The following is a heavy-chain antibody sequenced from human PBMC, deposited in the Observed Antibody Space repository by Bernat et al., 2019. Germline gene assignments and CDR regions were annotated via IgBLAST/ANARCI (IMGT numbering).Heavy chain of an antibody. V-gene: IGHV3-53*01. Sequence: EVQLVESGGALIQPGGSLRLSCAASGLTVSRSYMSWVRQAPGKGLEWVSLIYNTGRTFYADSVKGRFSISRDNSNNTLFLQMNSLTVEDTAVYYCTRMPYTSDGYYLSFDCWGLGTLVTVSS. CDR2: IYNTGRT. CDR1: GLTVSRSY. J-gene: IGHJ4*02. D-gene: IGHD3-22*01. CDR3: TRMPYTSDGYYLSFDC.